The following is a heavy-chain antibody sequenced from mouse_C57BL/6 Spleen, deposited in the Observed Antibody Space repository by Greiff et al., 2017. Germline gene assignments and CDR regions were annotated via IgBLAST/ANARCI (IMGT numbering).Heavy chain of an antibody. J-gene: IGHJ2*01. CDR1: GYTFTDYE. Sequence: VQLQQSGAELVRPGASVTLSCKASGYTFTDYEMHWVKQTPVHGLEWIGAIDPETGGTAYNQKFKGKDILTADKSSSTAYMVLRSLTSEDSAVYYCTGPGGEEGGYFDYWGQGTTLTVSS. CDR2: IDPETGGT. CDR3: TGPGGEEGGYFDY. V-gene: IGHV1-15*01.